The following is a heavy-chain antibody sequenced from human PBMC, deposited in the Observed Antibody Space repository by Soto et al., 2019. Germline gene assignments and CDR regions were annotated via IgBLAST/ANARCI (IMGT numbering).Heavy chain of an antibody. V-gene: IGHV3-23*01. CDR1: GFTFSSYA. Sequence: ESGGGLVQPGGSLRLSCAASGFTFSSYAMSWVRQAPGKGLEWVSAISGSGGSTYYADSVKGRFTISRDNSKNTLYLQMNSLRAEDTAVYYCAIPPGVPVIGRWFDPWGQGTLVTVSS. D-gene: IGHD3-10*01. J-gene: IGHJ5*02. CDR3: AIPPGVPVIGRWFDP. CDR2: ISGSGGST.